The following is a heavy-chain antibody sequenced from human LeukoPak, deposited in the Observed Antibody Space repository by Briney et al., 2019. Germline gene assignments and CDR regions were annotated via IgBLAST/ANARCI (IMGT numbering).Heavy chain of an antibody. Sequence: PGGSLRLSCAASGFTFSSCSMNWVRQAPGKGLEWVSSISGSSSYIYYADSVKGRFTISRDNAKNSLYLQMNSLRAEDTAVYYCARGPDYPWYYFDYWGQGTLVTVSS. J-gene: IGHJ4*02. D-gene: IGHD4-11*01. V-gene: IGHV3-21*01. CDR2: ISGSSSYI. CDR3: ARGPDYPWYYFDY. CDR1: GFTFSSCS.